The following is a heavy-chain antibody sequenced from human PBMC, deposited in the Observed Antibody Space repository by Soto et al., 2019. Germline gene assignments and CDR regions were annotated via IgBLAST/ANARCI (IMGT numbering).Heavy chain of an antibody. CDR3: ARPRYCGGDCYVSAFDI. V-gene: IGHV1-46*01. CDR1: GYTFTSYY. D-gene: IGHD2-21*02. CDR2: INPSGGST. J-gene: IGHJ3*02. Sequence: ASVKVSCKASGYTFTSYYMHWVRQAPGQGLEWMGIINPSGGSTSYAQKFQGRVTMTRDTSTSTVYMELSSLRSEDTAVYYCARPRYCGGDCYVSAFDIWGQGTMVTVSS.